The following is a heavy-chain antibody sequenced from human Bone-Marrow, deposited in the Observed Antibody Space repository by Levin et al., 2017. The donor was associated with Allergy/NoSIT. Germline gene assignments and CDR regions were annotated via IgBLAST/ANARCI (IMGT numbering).Heavy chain of an antibody. CDR3: AHSLYNTFFDY. J-gene: IGHJ4*02. V-gene: IGHV2-5*02. CDR1: GFSVSTSGVG. Sequence: SGPTLVKPTETLTLTCTFSGFSVSTSGVGVGWIRQPPGKALEWLALIYWDDDKRYSPSLKSRVTITKDTSKNQVVLTMTNMDPVDTGTYYCAHSLYNTFFDYWGQGTLVTVSS. CDR2: IYWDDDK. D-gene: IGHD1-14*01.